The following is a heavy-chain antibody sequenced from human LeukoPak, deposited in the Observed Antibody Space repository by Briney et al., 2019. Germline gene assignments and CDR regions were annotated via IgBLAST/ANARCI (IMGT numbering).Heavy chain of an antibody. V-gene: IGHV3-11*04. CDR1: GFTFSDRY. J-gene: IGHJ4*02. Sequence: GGSLRLSCAAAGFTFSDRYMSWIRQAPGKGMEWVAYISHNGQNIHYADSVKGRSTISRDNAKNSLFLQVNSLRAEDTAVYYCARVVVVVAAPYYFDYWGQGTLVTVSP. D-gene: IGHD2-15*01. CDR3: ARVVVVVAAPYYFDY. CDR2: ISHNGQNI.